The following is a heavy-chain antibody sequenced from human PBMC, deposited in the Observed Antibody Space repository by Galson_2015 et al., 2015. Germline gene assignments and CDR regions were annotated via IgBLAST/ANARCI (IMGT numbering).Heavy chain of an antibody. CDR1: GFTFSSYS. D-gene: IGHD3-22*01. CDR2: ISSSSSYI. Sequence: SLRLSCAASGFTFSSYSMNWVRQAPGKGLEWVSSISSSSSYIYYADSVKGRFTISRDNAKNSLYLQMNSLRAEDTAVYYCARDPDYYYDSSGYGPGFDYWGQGTLVTVSS. V-gene: IGHV3-21*01. CDR3: ARDPDYYYDSSGYGPGFDY. J-gene: IGHJ4*02.